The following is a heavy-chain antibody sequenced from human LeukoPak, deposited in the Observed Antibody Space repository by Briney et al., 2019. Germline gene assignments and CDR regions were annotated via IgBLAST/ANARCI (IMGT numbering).Heavy chain of an antibody. V-gene: IGHV3-23*01. D-gene: IGHD3-22*01. CDR1: GFTFSSYA. J-gene: IGHJ3*02. Sequence: PGGSLRLSCAASGFTFSSYAMSWVRQAPGKGLEWVSAISGSGGSTYYADSVKGRFTISRDNSKNTLYLQMNSLRAEDTAVYYCAKYRDSSGYYRLDAFDIWGQGTMVTVSS. CDR3: AKYRDSSGYYRLDAFDI. CDR2: ISGSGGST.